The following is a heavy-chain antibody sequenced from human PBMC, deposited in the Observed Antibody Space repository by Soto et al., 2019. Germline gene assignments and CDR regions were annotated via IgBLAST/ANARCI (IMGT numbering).Heavy chain of an antibody. CDR2: IYWDDDK. CDR3: VHGPLGIYGHVYFDY. J-gene: IGHJ4*02. D-gene: IGHD3-3*02. V-gene: IGHV2-5*02. Sequence: EWLALIYWDDDKKYNPSLKSRLTITKDTSENQVVLTVTDVDPADTATYYCVHGPLGIYGHVYFDYWGQGTLVTVSS.